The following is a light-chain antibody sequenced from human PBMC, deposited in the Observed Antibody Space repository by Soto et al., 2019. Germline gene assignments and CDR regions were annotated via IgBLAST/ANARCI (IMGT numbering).Light chain of an antibody. CDR2: DVS. V-gene: IGLV2-14*03. CDR3: SSYTSANTLL. Sequence: QSALTQPASVSGSPGQSITISCTGTSSDIGSHDHVFWYQQHPNKAPRLLIFDVSNRPSGISNRFSGSKSGNTASLTISGLQPEDEADYHCSSYTSANTLLFGGGTQLTVL. J-gene: IGLJ3*02. CDR1: SSDIGSHDH.